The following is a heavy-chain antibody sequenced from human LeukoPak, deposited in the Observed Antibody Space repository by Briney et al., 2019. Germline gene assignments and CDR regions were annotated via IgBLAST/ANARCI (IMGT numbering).Heavy chain of an antibody. V-gene: IGHV4-34*01. CDR2: INHSGRT. Sequence: SETLSLTCAVYGGPFSGYYWSWIRQPPGKGLEWIGEINHSGRTNYNPSLKSRVTMSVDTSKNQFSLKLSSVTAADTAVYYCVRRGYSYRYWGQGTLVTVSS. J-gene: IGHJ4*02. D-gene: IGHD5-18*01. CDR1: GGPFSGYY. CDR3: VRRGYSYRY.